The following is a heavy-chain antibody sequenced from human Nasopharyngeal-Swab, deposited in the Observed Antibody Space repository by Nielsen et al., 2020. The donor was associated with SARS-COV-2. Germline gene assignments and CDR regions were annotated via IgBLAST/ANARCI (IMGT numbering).Heavy chain of an antibody. CDR2: IYPGDSDT. V-gene: IGHV5-51*01. CDR3: ARLSLVPLYSSGWYPDY. Sequence: GGSLRLSCKGSGYSFTSYWIGWVRKMPGKGLEWMGIIYPGDSDTRYSPSFQGQVTISADKSISTAYLQWSSLKASDTAMYYCARLSLVPLYSSGWYPDYWGQGTLVTVSS. D-gene: IGHD6-19*01. J-gene: IGHJ4*02. CDR1: GYSFTSYW.